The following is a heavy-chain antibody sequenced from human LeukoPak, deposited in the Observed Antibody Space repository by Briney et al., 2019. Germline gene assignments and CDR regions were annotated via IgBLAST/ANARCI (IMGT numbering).Heavy chain of an antibody. Sequence: PGGSLRLSCAASGFAVSSNHMNWVRQAPGKGLEWVAVISYDGSNKYYADSVKGRFTISRDNSKNTLYLQMNSLRAEDTAVYYCAKDKGWWLYGGSPSFDHXXXGTXVXVSX. CDR1: GFAVSSNH. J-gene: IGHJ4*02. CDR2: ISYDGSNK. CDR3: AKDKGWWLYGGSPSFDH. V-gene: IGHV3-30*18. D-gene: IGHD5-12*01.